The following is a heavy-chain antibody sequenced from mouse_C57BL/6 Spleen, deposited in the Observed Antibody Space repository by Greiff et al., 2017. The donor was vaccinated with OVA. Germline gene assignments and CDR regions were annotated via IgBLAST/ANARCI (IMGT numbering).Heavy chain of an antibody. V-gene: IGHV1-69*01. CDR1: GYTFTSYW. CDR2: IDPSDSYT. D-gene: IGHD2-1*01. CDR3: ALCGNYSAWFAY. J-gene: IGHJ3*01. Sequence: QVQLQQPGAELVMPGASVKLSCKASGYTFTSYWMHWVKQRPGQGLEWIGEIDPSDSYTNYNQKFKGKSTLTVDKSSSTAYMQLSSLTSEDSAVYYCALCGNYSAWFAYWGQGTLVTVSA.